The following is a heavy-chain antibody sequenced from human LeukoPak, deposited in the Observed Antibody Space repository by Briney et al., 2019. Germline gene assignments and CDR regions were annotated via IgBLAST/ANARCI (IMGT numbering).Heavy chain of an antibody. CDR3: ARARYNWFDP. V-gene: IGHV4-59*01. CDR1: GGSISSYY. CDR2: IYYSGST. Sequence: SETLSLTCTVSGGSISSYYWSWIRQPPGKGLEWIGYIYYSGSTNYNPSLKSRVTISVDTSKNQFSLDLSSVTAAYTAVYYCARARYNWFDPWGQGTLVTVSS. J-gene: IGHJ5*02.